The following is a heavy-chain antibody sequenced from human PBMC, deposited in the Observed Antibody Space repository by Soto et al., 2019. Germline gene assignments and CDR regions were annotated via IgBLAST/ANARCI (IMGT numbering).Heavy chain of an antibody. CDR1: GYTFSCCD. CDR2: VNTNSGNT. Sequence: ASVKVSCKASGYTFSCCDINWVRQAPGQGLEWLGWVNTNSGNTGSAQRFQGRVTMTTDTSTSTAYMELRSLRSDDTAVYYCARDGDLLWFGDFDYWGQGTLVTVSS. V-gene: IGHV1-8*01. J-gene: IGHJ4*02. CDR3: ARDGDLLWFGDFDY. D-gene: IGHD3-10*01.